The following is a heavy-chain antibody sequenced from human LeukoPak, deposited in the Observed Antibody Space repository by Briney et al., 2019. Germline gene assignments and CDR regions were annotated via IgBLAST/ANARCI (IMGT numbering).Heavy chain of an antibody. CDR2: INTYNGNT. D-gene: IGHD4-17*01. CDR1: GYTFTTYR. V-gene: IGHV1-18*01. CDR3: ARGGDGASDYFDY. Sequence: ASVKVSCKASGYTFTTYRINWLRQAPGRGLEWMGWINTYNGNTNYAQKLQGRVTMTTDTSTSTAYMELRSLRSDDTAVYYCARGGDGASDYFDYWGQGTLVTVSS. J-gene: IGHJ4*02.